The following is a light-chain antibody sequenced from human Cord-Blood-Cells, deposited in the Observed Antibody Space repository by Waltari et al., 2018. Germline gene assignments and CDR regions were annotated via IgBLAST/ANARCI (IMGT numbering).Light chain of an antibody. J-gene: IGLJ3*02. V-gene: IGLV2-23*01. Sequence: QSALTQPASVSGSPGRPITISCTGTSSDVGGYNLVSWYQQHPGKAPKLMIYEGSKRPSGVSNRFSGSKSGNTASLTISGLQAEDEADYYCCSYAGSSTWVFGGGTKLTVL. CDR3: CSYAGSSTWV. CDR1: SSDVGGYNL. CDR2: EGS.